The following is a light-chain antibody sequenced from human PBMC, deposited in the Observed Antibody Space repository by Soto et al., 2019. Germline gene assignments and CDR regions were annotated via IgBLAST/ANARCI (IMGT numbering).Light chain of an antibody. V-gene: IGKV3-20*01. Sequence: EIVLTQSPGTLSLSPGERATLSCRASQSVSSYLAWCQQKPGQAPRLLIYGASSRATGIPDRFSGSGSGTDFSLTISRLEPEDFAVYYCQQYVSSSRTFGQGTKVEIK. CDR3: QQYVSSSRT. CDR1: QSVSSY. J-gene: IGKJ1*01. CDR2: GAS.